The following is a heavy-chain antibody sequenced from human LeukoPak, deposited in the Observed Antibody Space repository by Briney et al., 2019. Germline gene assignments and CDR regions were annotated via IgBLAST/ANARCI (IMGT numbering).Heavy chain of an antibody. V-gene: IGHV4-59*08. CDR1: GASISNFY. Sequence: SETLSLTCTVSGASISNFYWSWIRQPPGKGLDWLGYIYYSGSTNYNLSLKSRVTISVDTSKNQFSLKLSSVTAADTAVYYCARRDYDGSGYLYFDYWGQGTLVTVSS. CDR3: ARRDYDGSGYLYFDY. J-gene: IGHJ4*02. D-gene: IGHD3-22*01. CDR2: IYYSGST.